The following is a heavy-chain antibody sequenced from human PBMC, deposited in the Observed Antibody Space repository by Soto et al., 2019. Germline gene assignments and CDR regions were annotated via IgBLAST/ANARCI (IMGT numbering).Heavy chain of an antibody. V-gene: IGHV4-31*01. CDR3: ARGQRD. CDR1: GGSISSGGYY. Sequence: QVQLQESGPGLVKPSQTLSLTCTVSGGSISSGGYYWSWIRQHPGKGLEWIGSIYYIGSTNYNPSLKSPVTIALDTSKNQFSLKLSSVAAADTAVYYCARGQRDWGQGTLVTVSS. J-gene: IGHJ4*02. CDR2: IYYIGST.